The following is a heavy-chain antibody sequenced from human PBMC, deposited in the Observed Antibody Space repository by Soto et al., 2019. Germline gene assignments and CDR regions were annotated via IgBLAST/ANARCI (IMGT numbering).Heavy chain of an antibody. CDR1: GFIFSDYY. Sequence: PGGSLRLSCEASGFIFSDYYMSWIRQAPGKGLEWVSYISGSGSTIYLADSVKGRFTISRDNAKNSLYLQMHSLRAEDTAVYYCPRDEHRTGLWGQGNLVTVSS. V-gene: IGHV3-11*01. CDR3: PRDEHRTGL. J-gene: IGHJ4*02. CDR2: ISGSGSTI. D-gene: IGHD2-8*02.